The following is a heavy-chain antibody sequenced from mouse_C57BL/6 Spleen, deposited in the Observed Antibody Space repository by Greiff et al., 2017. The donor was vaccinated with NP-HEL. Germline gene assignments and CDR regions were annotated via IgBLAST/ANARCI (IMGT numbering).Heavy chain of an antibody. J-gene: IGHJ2*01. D-gene: IGHD1-1*01. Sequence: EVQLVESGPELVKPGASVKIPCKASGYTFTDYNMDWVKQSHGKSLEWIGDINPNNGGTIYNQKFKGKATLTVDKSSSTAYMELRSLTSEDTAVYYCARSPYYYGSSSPFFDYWGQGTTLTVSS. CDR1: GYTFTDYN. CDR2: INPNNGGT. V-gene: IGHV1-18*01. CDR3: ARSPYYYGSSSPFFDY.